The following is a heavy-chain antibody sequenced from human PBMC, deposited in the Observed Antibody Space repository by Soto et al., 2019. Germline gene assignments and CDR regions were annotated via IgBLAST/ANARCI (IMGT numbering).Heavy chain of an antibody. CDR2: MNPKSGNT. V-gene: IGHV1-8*02. CDR1: GYNFYSFD. CDR3: VGGNFRY. Sequence: QVQLVQSGAEVGKPGASVKVSCKASGYNFYSFDIYWVRQATGHGLEWMGWMNPKSGNTGYAQELRGRVTMTRNTSNSTAYMELTSLTSDDTGVYYCVGGNFRYWGQGTLVTVSS. J-gene: IGHJ4*02.